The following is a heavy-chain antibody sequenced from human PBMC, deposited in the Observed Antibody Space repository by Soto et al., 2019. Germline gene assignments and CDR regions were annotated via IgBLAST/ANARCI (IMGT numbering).Heavy chain of an antibody. J-gene: IGHJ6*02. D-gene: IGHD2-2*01. Sequence: GGSLRLSCAASGFTFSGYAMHWVRQPPGKGLEWVAVTSWDGNNKYYADSVKVRFTISRDNSKNTLYLQMNSLRAEDMAVYYCAKVVVPAAMVNYYYGMDVWGQGTTVTVSS. CDR3: AKVVVPAAMVNYYYGMDV. CDR1: GFTFSGYA. V-gene: IGHV3-30*04. CDR2: TSWDGNNK.